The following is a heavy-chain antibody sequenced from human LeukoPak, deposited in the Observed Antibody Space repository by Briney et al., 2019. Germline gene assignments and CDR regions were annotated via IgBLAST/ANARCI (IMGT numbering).Heavy chain of an antibody. CDR2: IIPIFGTA. V-gene: IGHV1-69*13. Sequence: SVKVSCKASGGTFSSYAISWVRQATGQGLEWMGGIIPIFGTANYAQKFQGRVTITADESTSTAYMELSSLRSEDTAVYYCARDLFGIVNYGMDVWGQGTTVTVSS. J-gene: IGHJ6*02. D-gene: IGHD3-16*02. CDR1: GGTFSSYA. CDR3: ARDLFGIVNYGMDV.